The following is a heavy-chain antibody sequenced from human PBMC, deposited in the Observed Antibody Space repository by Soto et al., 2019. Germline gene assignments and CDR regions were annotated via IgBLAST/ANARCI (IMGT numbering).Heavy chain of an antibody. D-gene: IGHD3-22*01. J-gene: IGHJ2*01. Sequence: QVQLQESGPGLVKPSETLSLTRSVSGGSVSNASFYWTWIRQAPGTGLEYIGYIFYTGVTNYNPSLSSRVTISLDTSKNHFSLKLNSMTAADTAVYYCVRVLDSSWYADLWGRGTLVTVSS. CDR3: VRVLDSSWYADL. CDR2: IFYTGVT. V-gene: IGHV4-61*03. CDR1: GGSVSNASFY.